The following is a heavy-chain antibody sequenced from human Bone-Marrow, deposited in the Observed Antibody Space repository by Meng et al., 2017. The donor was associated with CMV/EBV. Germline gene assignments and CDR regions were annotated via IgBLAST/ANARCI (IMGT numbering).Heavy chain of an antibody. D-gene: IGHD1/OR15-1a*01. Sequence: ASVKVSCKASGYSFTSYGITWVRQAPGQGLEWVGWISANNSRTNYVEKVRGRVTMTTDTSTTTAYMELRSLTSDDTAVYYCARDEQRLAPGFDYWGQGTLVTGSS. CDR3: ARDEQRLAPGFDY. J-gene: IGHJ4*02. CDR1: GYSFTSYG. V-gene: IGHV1-18*01. CDR2: ISANNSRT.